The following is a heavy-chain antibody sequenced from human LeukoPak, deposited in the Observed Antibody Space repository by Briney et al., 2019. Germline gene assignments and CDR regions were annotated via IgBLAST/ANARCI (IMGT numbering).Heavy chain of an antibody. CDR3: AREVGA. CDR1: GIDVSSNH. D-gene: IGHD1-26*01. Sequence: GGSLRLSCTVSGIDVSSNHISWVRQAPGKGLEWVSVTYVSGNTYYADSVKGRFIVSRDNSKNTLYLEMNSLRVEDTGVYYCAREVGAWGQGTLVTVSS. CDR2: TYVSGNT. J-gene: IGHJ5*02. V-gene: IGHV3-66*01.